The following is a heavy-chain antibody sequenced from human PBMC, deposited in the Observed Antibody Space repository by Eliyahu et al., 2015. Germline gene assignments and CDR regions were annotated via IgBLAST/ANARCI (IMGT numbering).Heavy chain of an antibody. CDR2: INHSGST. D-gene: IGHD3-3*01. V-gene: IGHV4-34*01. J-gene: IGHJ2*01. CDR3: ARLRSDFWSGYYTGGYFDL. CDR1: GGSFSGYY. Sequence: QVQLQQWGAGLLKPSETLSLTCAVYGGSFSGYYWSWIRQPPGKGLEWIGEINHSGSTNYNPSLKSRVTISVDTSKNQFSLKLSSVTAADTAVYYCARLRSDFWSGYYTGGYFDLWGRGTLVTVSS.